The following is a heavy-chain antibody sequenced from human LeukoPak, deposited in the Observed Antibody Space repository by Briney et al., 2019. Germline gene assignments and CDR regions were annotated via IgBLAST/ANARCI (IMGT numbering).Heavy chain of an antibody. D-gene: IGHD1-1*01. Sequence: GGSQRLSCAASGFNFYNFGMHWVRQAPGKGLDWVAVIWFDGSYIYYADSVRGRFIISRDNSKSTLYLQMNSLRAEDTAIYYCAKVIQYTVSTGRGLASWGQGTLVTVSS. J-gene: IGHJ4*02. CDR2: IWFDGSYI. CDR3: AKVIQYTVSTGRGLAS. V-gene: IGHV3-33*06. CDR1: GFNFYNFG.